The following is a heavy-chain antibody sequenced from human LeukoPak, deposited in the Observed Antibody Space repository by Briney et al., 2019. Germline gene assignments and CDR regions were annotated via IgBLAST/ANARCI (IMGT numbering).Heavy chain of an antibody. J-gene: IGHJ4*02. CDR3: AAEPAPAAFDY. V-gene: IGHV3-21*01. Sequence: GGSLRLSCAASGFIFTSHTIHWVRQAPGKGLEWVSSISGSGGYIYYSDSVRGRFTISRDNSKSTLFLQMDSLRAEDTGVYYCAAEPAPAAFDYWGQGTLVTVSS. CDR2: ISGSGGYI. CDR1: GFIFTSHT. D-gene: IGHD6-13*01.